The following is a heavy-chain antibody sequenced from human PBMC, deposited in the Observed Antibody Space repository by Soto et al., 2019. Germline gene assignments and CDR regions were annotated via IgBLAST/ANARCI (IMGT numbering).Heavy chain of an antibody. V-gene: IGHV3-74*01. CDR3: VRDPNGITDFDY. CDR1: AFTFKNHW. J-gene: IGHJ4*02. CDR2: INGDGSFT. Sequence: GGSLRLSCAASAFTFKNHWMHWVRQVPGKGPVWVSRINGDGSFTHYADSVKGRFTISRDSGKNSLYLQMNSLRDEDTAVYFCVRDPNGITDFDYWGQGTQVTVS. D-gene: IGHD2-8*01.